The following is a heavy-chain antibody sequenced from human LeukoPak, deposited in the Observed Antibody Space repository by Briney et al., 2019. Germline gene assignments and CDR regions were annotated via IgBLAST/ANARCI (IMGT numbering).Heavy chain of an antibody. V-gene: IGHV4-59*01. CDR3: ARCLRGVIS. D-gene: IGHD3-10*01. J-gene: IGHJ5*02. CDR2: IYYSGST. Sequence: SETLSLTYTVSGGSISSYYWSWIRQPPGKGLEWIGYIYYSGSTNYNPSLKSRVTISVDTSKNQFSLKLSSVTAVDTAVYYCARCLRGVISWGQGTLVTVSS. CDR1: GGSISSYY.